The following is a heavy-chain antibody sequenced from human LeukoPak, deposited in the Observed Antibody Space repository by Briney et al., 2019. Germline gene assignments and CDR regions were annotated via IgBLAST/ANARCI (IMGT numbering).Heavy chain of an antibody. J-gene: IGHJ4*02. CDR2: INSSSSYI. CDR3: ARVSGSLRYCSGGSCYSGALDY. V-gene: IGHV3-21*01. Sequence: GGSLRLSCAASGFTFSSYTMNWVRQAPGKWLEWVSSINSSSSYIYFADSVKGRFTSSRDNAKYSLYLQMNSLRAEDTAVYFCARVSGSLRYCSGGSCYSGALDYWGRGTLVTVSS. D-gene: IGHD2-15*01. CDR1: GFTFSSYT.